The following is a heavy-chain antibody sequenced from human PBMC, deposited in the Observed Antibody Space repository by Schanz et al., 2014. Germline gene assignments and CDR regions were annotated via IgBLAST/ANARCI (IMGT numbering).Heavy chain of an antibody. J-gene: IGHJ4*02. CDR3: AKERDTSGWNHGDY. CDR1: GFTFSTYG. CDR2: IYGGGIT. Sequence: VQLVESGGGVVQPGRSLRLSCAASGFTFSTYGIHWVRQAPGKGLEWVSVIYGGGITYYADSVKGRFTISRDNSRNTLFLQMNSLRTEDTAVYHCAKERDTSGWNHGDYWGQGTLVTVSS. V-gene: IGHV3-NL1*01. D-gene: IGHD6-19*01.